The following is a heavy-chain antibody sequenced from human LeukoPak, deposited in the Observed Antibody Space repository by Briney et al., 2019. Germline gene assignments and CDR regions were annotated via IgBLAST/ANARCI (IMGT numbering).Heavy chain of an antibody. V-gene: IGHV3-74*01. D-gene: IGHD3-16*01. Sequence: GGSLRLSCAASGFIFSSYWMHWVRQAPGKGLVWVSRINSDGSSTSYADPVKGRFTISRDNSKNTLYLQMNSLRADDTAVYYCAREVRGDYFDFWGQGTLVTVSS. CDR2: INSDGSST. CDR3: AREVRGDYFDF. J-gene: IGHJ4*02. CDR1: GFIFSSYW.